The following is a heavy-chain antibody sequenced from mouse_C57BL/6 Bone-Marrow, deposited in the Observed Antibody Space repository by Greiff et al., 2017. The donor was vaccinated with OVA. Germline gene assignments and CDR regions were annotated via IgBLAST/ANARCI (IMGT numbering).Heavy chain of an antibody. D-gene: IGHD1-1*01. J-gene: IGHJ2*01. V-gene: IGHV1-54*01. CDR3: ARSDTTVVARDFDY. CDR1: GYAFTNYL. Sequence: VQLQQSGAELVRPGTSVKVSCKASGYAFTNYLIEWVKQRPGQGLEWIGVINPGSGGTNYNEKFKGKATLTADKSSSTAYMQLSSLTSEDSAVYFCARSDTTVVARDFDYWGQGTTLTVSS. CDR2: INPGSGGT.